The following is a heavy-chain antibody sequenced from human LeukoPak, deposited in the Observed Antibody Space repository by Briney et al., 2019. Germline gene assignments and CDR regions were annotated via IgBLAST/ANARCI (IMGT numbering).Heavy chain of an antibody. CDR2: RNPKSGDT. Sequence: ASVKVSCKASGSTFSSYVINWVRRATGQGLEGVGWRNPKSGDTGNTPRFQGRVTLTRHTYLSTPSIGLRGLRSEDTAVYYCARGPYGTGSHFDFWGQGTLVTVSS. CDR3: ARGPYGTGSHFDF. CDR1: GSTFSSYV. D-gene: IGHD3-10*01. J-gene: IGHJ4*02. V-gene: IGHV1-8*02.